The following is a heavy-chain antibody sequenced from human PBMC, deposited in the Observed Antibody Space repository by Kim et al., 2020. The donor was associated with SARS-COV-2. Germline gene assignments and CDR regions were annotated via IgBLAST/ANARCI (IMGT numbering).Heavy chain of an antibody. Sequence: ASVKVSCKASGYTFTGYYMHWVRQAPGQGLEWMGWINPNSGGTNYAQKFQGWVTMTRDTSISTAYMELSRLRSDDTAVYYCAREGLWFGELSSPLYYYYGMDVWGQGTTVTVSS. D-gene: IGHD3-10*01. V-gene: IGHV1-2*04. CDR3: AREGLWFGELSSPLYYYYGMDV. J-gene: IGHJ6*02. CDR1: GYTFTGYY. CDR2: INPNSGGT.